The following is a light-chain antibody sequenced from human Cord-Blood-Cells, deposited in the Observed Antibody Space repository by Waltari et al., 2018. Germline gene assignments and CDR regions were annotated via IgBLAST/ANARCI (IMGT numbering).Light chain of an antibody. Sequence: DIQMTQSPSSLAASVGDRVTITCRASQSISSYLNWYQQKPGKARKLQIYAASSLQSGVPSRVSGSRSETEFYHTFSRLQPENSSIYYCQKSYSTPLTFGGGPRVEIK. J-gene: IGKJ4*01. CDR2: AAS. V-gene: IGKV1-39*01. CDR3: QKSYSTPLT. CDR1: QSISSY.